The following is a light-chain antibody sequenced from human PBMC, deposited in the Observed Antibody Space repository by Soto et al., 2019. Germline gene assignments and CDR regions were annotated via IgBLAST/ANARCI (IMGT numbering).Light chain of an antibody. CDR1: SSDGGGYNY. J-gene: IGLJ2*01. Sequence: QSALTQPASVSGSPGQSISISCTGTSSDGGGYNYVSWYQQHPGKAPKLMIYDVSNRPSGVSNRFSGSKSGNTASLTISGLHAEDEADYYCSSYTSSSTPVVFGGGTKLTVL. CDR3: SSYTSSSTPVV. CDR2: DVS. V-gene: IGLV2-14*01.